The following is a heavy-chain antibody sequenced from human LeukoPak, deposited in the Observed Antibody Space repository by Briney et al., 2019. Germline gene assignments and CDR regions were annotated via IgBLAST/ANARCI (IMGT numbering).Heavy chain of an antibody. Sequence: PEASVKVSCKASGYTFTGYYMHWVRQAPGQGLEWMGWINPNSGGTNYAQKFQGRVTMTRDTSISTAYMELSRLRSDDTAVYYCAMTDDSSWYEYFDYWGQGTLVTVSS. CDR1: GYTFTGYY. CDR3: AMTDDSSWYEYFDY. D-gene: IGHD6-13*01. J-gene: IGHJ4*02. CDR2: INPNSGGT. V-gene: IGHV1-2*02.